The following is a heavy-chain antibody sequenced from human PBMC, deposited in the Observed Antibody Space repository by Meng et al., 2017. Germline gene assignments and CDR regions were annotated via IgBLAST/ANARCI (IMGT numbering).Heavy chain of an antibody. J-gene: IGHJ6*02. CDR1: GGSISSGSDY. CDR3: ARDRYSSGWYYYYGMDV. V-gene: IGHV4-61*02. D-gene: IGHD6-19*01. CDR2: IYTSGST. Sequence: SETLSLTCTVSGGSISSGSDYWSWIRQPAGKGLEWIGRIYTSGSTNYNPSLKSRVTISVDTSKNQFSLKLSSVTAADTAVYYCARDRYSSGWYYYYGMDVWGQGTTVTVSS.